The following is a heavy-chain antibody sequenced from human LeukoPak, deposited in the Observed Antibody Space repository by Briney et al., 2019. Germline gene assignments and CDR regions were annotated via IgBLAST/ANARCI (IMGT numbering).Heavy chain of an antibody. J-gene: IGHJ4*02. CDR3: ARESPPPVLIWFGESGGGSIDY. CDR2: ISSSGSTI. V-gene: IGHV3-11*01. CDR1: GFTFSDYY. Sequence: GGSLRLSCAASGFTFSDYYMSWIRQAPGKGLEWVSYISSSGSTIYYADSVKGRFTISRDNAKNSLYLQMNSLRAEDTAVYYCARESPPPVLIWFGESGGGSIDYWGQGTLVTVSS. D-gene: IGHD3-10*01.